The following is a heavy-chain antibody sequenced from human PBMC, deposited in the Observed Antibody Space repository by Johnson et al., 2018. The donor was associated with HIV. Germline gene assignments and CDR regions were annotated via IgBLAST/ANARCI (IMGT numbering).Heavy chain of an antibody. V-gene: IGHV3-33*01. Sequence: QVQLVESGGGVVQPGRSLRLSCAASGFIFSNYGMHWVRQAPGKGLEWLAVIWFDGSNIYYGDSVKGRFTISRDNSKNTLYLQMNSLRDEDTAVYYCVRDRRNYYDSSGYPDYDAFDIWGQGTMVTVAS. CDR2: IWFDGSNI. J-gene: IGHJ3*02. D-gene: IGHD3-22*01. CDR1: GFIFSNYG. CDR3: VRDRRNYYDSSGYPDYDAFDI.